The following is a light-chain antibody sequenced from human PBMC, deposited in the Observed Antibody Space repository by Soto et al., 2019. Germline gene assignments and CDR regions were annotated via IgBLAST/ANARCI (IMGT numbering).Light chain of an antibody. CDR3: SSYAGSNNVI. V-gene: IGLV2-8*01. Sequence: QSALTQPPSASGSPGQSVTISCTGTSSDVGGYKYGSWYQQHPGKAPKLMIYEVSKRPSGVPDRFSGSKSGNTASLTVSGLQAEDEADYYCSSYAGSNNVIFGGGTKVTVL. J-gene: IGLJ2*01. CDR2: EVS. CDR1: SSDVGGYKY.